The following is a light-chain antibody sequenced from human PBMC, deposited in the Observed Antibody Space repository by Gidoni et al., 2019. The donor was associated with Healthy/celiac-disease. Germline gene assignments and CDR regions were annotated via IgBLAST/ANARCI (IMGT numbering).Light chain of an antibody. CDR1: QSVSSSY. J-gene: IGKJ1*01. CDR3: QQDYNLPQT. Sequence: EIVMTQSPATLSLSPGERATLSCRASQSVSSSYLSWYQQKPGQAPRLRIYGASTRATGIPARFSGSGSGTDFTLTISSLQPEDFAVYYCQQDYNLPQTFGQGTKVEIK. V-gene: IGKV3D-7*01. CDR2: GAS.